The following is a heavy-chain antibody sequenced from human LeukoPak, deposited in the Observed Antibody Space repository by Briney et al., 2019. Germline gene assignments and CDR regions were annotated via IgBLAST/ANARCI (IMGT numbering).Heavy chain of an antibody. CDR3: ARDCSSTSCFDY. CDR2: FDPEDGET. Sequence: ASVKVSCKVSGYTLTELSMHWVRQAPGKGLEWMGGFDPEDGETMYAQKFQGRVTMTEDTSTDTAYMELSSLRSEDTAVYYCARDCSSTSCFDYWGQGTLVTVSS. J-gene: IGHJ4*02. V-gene: IGHV1-24*01. D-gene: IGHD2-2*01. CDR1: GYTLTELS.